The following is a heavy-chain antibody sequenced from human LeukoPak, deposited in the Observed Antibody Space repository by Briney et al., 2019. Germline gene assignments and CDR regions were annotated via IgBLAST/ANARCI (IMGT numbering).Heavy chain of an antibody. CDR1: GGSISSYY. CDR2: IYTSGST. V-gene: IGHV4-4*07. D-gene: IGHD1-26*01. CDR3: ARGGREWELPYYYYMDV. Sequence: SSETLSLTCTVSGGSISSYYWSWIRQPAGKGLEWIGRIYTSGSTNYNPSLKSRVTISVDKSKNQFSLKLSSVTAADTAVYYCARGGREWELPYYYYMDVWGKGTTVTVSS. J-gene: IGHJ6*03.